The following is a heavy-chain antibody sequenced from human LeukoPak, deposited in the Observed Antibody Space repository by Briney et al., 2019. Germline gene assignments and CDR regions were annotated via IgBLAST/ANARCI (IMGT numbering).Heavy chain of an antibody. CDR3: ARGTIFGVVISNFDY. D-gene: IGHD3-3*01. CDR2: ISYDGSNK. J-gene: IGHJ4*02. V-gene: IGHV3-30*03. CDR1: GFTFSSYG. Sequence: GRSLRLSCAASGFTFSSYGMHWVRQAPGKGLEWVAVISYDGSNKYYADSVKGRFIISRDNSKNTLYLQMNSLRAEDTAVYYCARGTIFGVVISNFDYWGQGTLVTVSS.